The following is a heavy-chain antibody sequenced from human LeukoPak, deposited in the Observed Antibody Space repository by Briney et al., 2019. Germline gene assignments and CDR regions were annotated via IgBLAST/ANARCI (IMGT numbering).Heavy chain of an antibody. CDR3: ARQGVVIHPPL. CDR2: IYHSGST. D-gene: IGHD3-3*01. V-gene: IGHV4-38-2*01. J-gene: IGHJ3*01. Sequence: SETLSLTCAVSGYSISSGYYWVWIRQPPGKGLEWIGSIYHSGSTYYNPSLKSRVTISVDTSKNQFSLKLSSVTAADTAVYYCARQGVVIHPPLWGQGTMVTVSS. CDR1: GYSISSGYY.